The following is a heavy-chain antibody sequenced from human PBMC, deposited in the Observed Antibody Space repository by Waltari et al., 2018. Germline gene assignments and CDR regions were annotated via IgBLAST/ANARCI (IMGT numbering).Heavy chain of an antibody. CDR3: ARGYGSGSYYKTFDY. CDR2: TYYSGST. D-gene: IGHD3-10*01. Sequence: QVQLQESGPGLVKPSETLSLTCTVSGGSISSHYWSWIRQPPGKGLEWIGYTYYSGSTNYNPSLKSRVTISVDTSKNQFSLKLSSVTAADTAVYYCARGYGSGSYYKTFDYWGQGTLVTVSS. V-gene: IGHV4-59*11. CDR1: GGSISSHY. J-gene: IGHJ4*02.